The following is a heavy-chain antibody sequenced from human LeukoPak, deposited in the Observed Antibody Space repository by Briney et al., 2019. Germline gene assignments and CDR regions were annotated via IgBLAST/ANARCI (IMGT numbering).Heavy chain of an antibody. V-gene: IGHV4-28*06. CDR3: ARTSYDSSGYYYLDY. J-gene: IGHJ4*02. CDR2: IYYSGNT. CDR1: GYSISSSNW. Sequence: PSETLSLTCAVSGYSISSSNWWGWIRQPPGKGLEWIGYIYYSGNTNYNPSLKSRVTMSVDTSKNKFSLKLSSVTALDTAVYYCARTSYDSSGYYYLDYWGQGTLVTVSS. D-gene: IGHD3-22*01.